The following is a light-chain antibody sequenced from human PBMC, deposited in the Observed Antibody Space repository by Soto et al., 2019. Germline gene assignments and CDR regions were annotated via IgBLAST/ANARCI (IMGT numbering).Light chain of an antibody. J-gene: IGKJ5*01. CDR1: QSVSSY. Sequence: EIGLTRSPAPLSLSPGERATLSCRASQSVSSYLAWYQQKPGQAPRLLIYDASNRATGIPARFSGSGSGTDFTLTISSLEPEDFAVYYCQQRSNWPITFGQGTRLEIK. V-gene: IGKV3-11*01. CDR3: QQRSNWPIT. CDR2: DAS.